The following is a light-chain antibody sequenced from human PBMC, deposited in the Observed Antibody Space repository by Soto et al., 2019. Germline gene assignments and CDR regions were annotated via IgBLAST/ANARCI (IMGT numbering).Light chain of an antibody. CDR2: GAS. J-gene: IGKJ2*01. Sequence: EIVMTQSPATLSVSPGERATLSCRASQSVSSNLAWYQQKPGQAPRLLIYGASTRATGIPARFSGSGSGTEFTLTISSLQSEDFAVYYCQPYNNWPPYTFGQGPKLEIK. CDR3: QPYNNWPPYT. V-gene: IGKV3-15*01. CDR1: QSVSSN.